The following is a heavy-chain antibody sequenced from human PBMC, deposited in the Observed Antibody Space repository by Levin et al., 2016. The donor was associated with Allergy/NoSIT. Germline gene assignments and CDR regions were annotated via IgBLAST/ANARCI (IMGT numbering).Heavy chain of an antibody. CDR2: INGDGSST. V-gene: IGHV3-74*01. CDR1: GFTLTNYA. J-gene: IGHJ3*01. CDR3: ERRDLGYCSGGRCSGSSDL. Sequence: GGSLRLSCAASGFTLTNYAMTWVRQTPGKGLVWVSRINGDGSSTSYADSVKGRFTISRDNAKNTVYLQMNSLRAEDTAVYYCERRDLGYCSGGRCSGSSDLWGQGTMVTVSS. D-gene: IGHD2-15*01.